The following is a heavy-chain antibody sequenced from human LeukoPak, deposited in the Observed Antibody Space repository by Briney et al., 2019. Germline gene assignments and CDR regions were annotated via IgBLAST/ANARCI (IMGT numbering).Heavy chain of an antibody. V-gene: IGHV3-30-3*01. CDR2: ISYDGSNK. J-gene: IGHJ4*02. Sequence: GRSLRPSCAASGFTFSSYAMHWVRQAPGKGLEWVAVISYDGSNKYYADSVKGRFTISRDNSKNTLYLQMNSLRAEDTAVYYCASGFTYYDFWSGYYPRSYFDYWGQGTLVTVSS. CDR1: GFTFSSYA. CDR3: ASGFTYYDFWSGYYPRSYFDY. D-gene: IGHD3-3*01.